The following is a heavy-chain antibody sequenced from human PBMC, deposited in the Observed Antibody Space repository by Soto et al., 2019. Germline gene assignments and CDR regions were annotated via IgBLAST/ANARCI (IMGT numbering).Heavy chain of an antibody. D-gene: IGHD2-15*01. CDR1: GFTFTSSA. Sequence: SVKVSCKASGFTFTSSAVQWVRQARGQRLEWIGWIVVGSGNTNYAQKFQERVTITRDMSTSTAYMELSSLRSEDTAVYYCAADTCSGGSCYSYYYYYGMDVWGQGIPVTVSS. J-gene: IGHJ6*02. V-gene: IGHV1-58*01. CDR3: AADTCSGGSCYSYYYYYGMDV. CDR2: IVVGSGNT.